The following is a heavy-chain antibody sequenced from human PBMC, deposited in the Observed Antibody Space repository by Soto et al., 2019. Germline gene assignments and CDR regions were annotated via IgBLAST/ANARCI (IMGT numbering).Heavy chain of an antibody. J-gene: IGHJ4*02. CDR1: GYTFTGYP. Sequence: QVQLVQSGAEEKKPGASVRVSCKASGYTFTGYPMHWVRQAPGQRLEWMGWINAGNGNTKYSQKFQGRVTITRDTSASTAYMELSSLRSEDTAVYYCASAVAVAADFDYWGQGTLVTVSS. CDR2: INAGNGNT. CDR3: ASAVAVAADFDY. D-gene: IGHD6-19*01. V-gene: IGHV1-3*05.